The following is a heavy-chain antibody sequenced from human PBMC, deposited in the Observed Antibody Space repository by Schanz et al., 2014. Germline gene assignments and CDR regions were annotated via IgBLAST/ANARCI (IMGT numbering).Heavy chain of an antibody. CDR2: IYSDGST. Sequence: EVQLVESGGGLVQPGGSLRLSCAASGFTVSNNYMSWVRQAPGKGLECVSIIYSDGSTYYVDSVKGRFIISRDNSKNTLYVQLNSLRAEDTAVYYCAKDPYGSGNHYTYWGRGALVSVSS. V-gene: IGHV3-66*01. J-gene: IGHJ4*02. D-gene: IGHD3-10*01. CDR1: GFTVSNNY. CDR3: AKDPYGSGNHYTY.